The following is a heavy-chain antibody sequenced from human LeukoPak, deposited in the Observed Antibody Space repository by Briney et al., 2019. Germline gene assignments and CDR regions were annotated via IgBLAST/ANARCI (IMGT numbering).Heavy chain of an antibody. Sequence: PGGSLRLSCAASGFTFSSYGMNWVRQAPGKGLEWVSYISSGSSTVYYADSVKGRFTISRDNAKNSLYLQMNSLRVEDTAVYYCARGLGNFDYWGQGTLVAVSS. CDR1: GFTFSSYG. CDR3: ARGLGNFDY. CDR2: ISSGSSTV. D-gene: IGHD1-26*01. V-gene: IGHV3-48*01. J-gene: IGHJ4*02.